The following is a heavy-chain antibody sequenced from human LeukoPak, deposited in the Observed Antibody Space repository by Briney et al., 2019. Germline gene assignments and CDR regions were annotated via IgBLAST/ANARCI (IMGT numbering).Heavy chain of an antibody. J-gene: IGHJ4*02. CDR3: ARSHRKTYYYDSSGYCYY. D-gene: IGHD3-22*01. CDR2: INNSSSYI. Sequence: GGSLRLSCAASGFTFSSYSMNWVRQAPGKGLECVSSINNSSSYIYYADSVKGRFTISRDNAKNSLYLQMNSLRAEDTAVYYCARSHRKTYYYDSSGYCYYWGEGTLVTVSS. CDR1: GFTFSSYS. V-gene: IGHV3-21*01.